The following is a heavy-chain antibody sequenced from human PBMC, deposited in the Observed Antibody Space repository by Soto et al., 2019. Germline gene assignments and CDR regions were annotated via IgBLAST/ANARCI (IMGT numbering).Heavy chain of an antibody. CDR1: GGTFSRYT. D-gene: IGHD3-22*01. CDR2: ITPMFGTP. V-gene: IGHV1-69*13. Sequence: AAVKVSCKASGGTFSRYTITWVRQAPGQGLEWMGGITPMFGTPNYAQKFQGRVTITADESTSTAYMELSSLRSEDTAMYYCARDGTLYDSSAYYYLYWGQGTLVTVSS. J-gene: IGHJ4*02. CDR3: ARDGTLYDSSAYYYLY.